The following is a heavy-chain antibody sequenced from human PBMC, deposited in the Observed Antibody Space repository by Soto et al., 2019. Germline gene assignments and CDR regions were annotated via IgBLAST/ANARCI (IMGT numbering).Heavy chain of an antibody. V-gene: IGHV3-23*01. Sequence: PGGSLRLSCAASGFTFSSYAMSWVRQAPGKGLEWVSAISGSGGSTYYADSVKGRFTISRDNSKNTLYLQMNSPRAEDTAVYYCAKASRESGRTSCYLLCYMDVWGKGTTVTVSS. D-gene: IGHD2-2*01. CDR2: ISGSGGST. J-gene: IGHJ6*03. CDR1: GFTFSSYA. CDR3: AKASRESGRTSCYLLCYMDV.